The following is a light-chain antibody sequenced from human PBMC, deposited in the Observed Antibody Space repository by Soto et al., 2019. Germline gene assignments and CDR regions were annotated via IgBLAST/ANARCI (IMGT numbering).Light chain of an antibody. V-gene: IGKV3-20*01. J-gene: IGKJ5*01. CDR2: GTS. CDR3: QRYGSSPLIT. CDR1: QSVSSK. Sequence: EIVMTQSPATLSVSPGERVTLSCRASQSVSSKLAWYQQRPGQAPRLLIYGTSSRATGIPDRFSGSGSGTDFTLTISRLEPEDFAVYFCQRYGSSPLITFGQGTRLENK.